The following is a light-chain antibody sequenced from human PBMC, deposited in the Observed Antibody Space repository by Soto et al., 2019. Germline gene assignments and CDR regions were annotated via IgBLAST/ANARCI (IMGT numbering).Light chain of an antibody. Sequence: DIQMTQSPSSVSTSIGDTVTITCRASQDISTLLAWYQQKPGKAPKLLIYGASTLESGVPSRFSGRGSGTDFTLTISSLQPEEFATYFCQQADSFPLTFGGGTKVDIK. CDR1: QDISTL. CDR3: QQADSFPLT. CDR2: GAS. V-gene: IGKV1D-12*01. J-gene: IGKJ4*01.